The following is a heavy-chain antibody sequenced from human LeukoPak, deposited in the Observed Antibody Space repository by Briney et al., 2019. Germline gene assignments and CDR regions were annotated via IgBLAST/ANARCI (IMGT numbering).Heavy chain of an antibody. CDR3: ARRYPGYNWFDP. D-gene: IGHD1-14*01. CDR2: IIPIFGAA. Sequence: SVKVSCKASGGTFSSYAISWVRQAPGQGLEWMGGIIPIFGAANYAQKFQGRVTITADESTSTAYMELSSLRSEDTAVYYCARRYPGYNWFDPWGQGTLVTVSS. CDR1: GGTFSSYA. V-gene: IGHV1-69*01. J-gene: IGHJ5*02.